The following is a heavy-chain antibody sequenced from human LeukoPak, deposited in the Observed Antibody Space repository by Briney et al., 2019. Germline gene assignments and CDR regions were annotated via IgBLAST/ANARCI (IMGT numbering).Heavy chain of an antibody. CDR1: GFTFSSYS. V-gene: IGHV3-21*01. CDR3: ARDRYCSGGSCYGYDY. CDR2: ISSSCNYI. J-gene: IGHJ4*02. D-gene: IGHD2-15*01. Sequence: GGSLRLSCAASGFTFSSYSMNWVRQAPGKGMEWVSSISSSCNYIYYADSVKRRFTISRHNAKNSLYLQINSLRAQDTAVYYCARDRYCSGGSCYGYDYWGQGTLVTVSS.